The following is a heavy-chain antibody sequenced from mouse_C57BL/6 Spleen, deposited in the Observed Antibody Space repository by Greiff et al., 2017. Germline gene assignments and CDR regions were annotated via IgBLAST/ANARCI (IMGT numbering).Heavy chain of an antibody. V-gene: IGHV5-17*01. Sequence: VQLKESGGGLVKPGGSLKLSCAASGFTFSDYGMHWVRQAPEKGLEWVAYISSGSSTIYYADTVKGRFTISRDNAKNTLFLQMTSLRSEDTAMYYCARRGNLLLRIDYAMDYWGQGTSVTVSS. CDR2: ISSGSSTI. CDR1: GFTFSDYG. J-gene: IGHJ4*01. CDR3: ARRGNLLLRIDYAMDY. D-gene: IGHD1-1*01.